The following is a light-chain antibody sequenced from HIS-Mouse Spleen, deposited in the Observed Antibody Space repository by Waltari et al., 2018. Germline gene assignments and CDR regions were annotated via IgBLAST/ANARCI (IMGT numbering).Light chain of an antibody. J-gene: IGLJ2*01. V-gene: IGLV3-10*01. CDR1: ALQKKS. Sequence: SYELTQPPSVSVYPGQTARITCSGDALQKKSAYWYQQKSGQAPVLVIYDDSKRPSGIPERFSGSSSGTMATLTISGAQVEDEADYYCYSTDSSGNHRVFGGGTKLTVL. CDR3: YSTDSSGNHRV. CDR2: DDS.